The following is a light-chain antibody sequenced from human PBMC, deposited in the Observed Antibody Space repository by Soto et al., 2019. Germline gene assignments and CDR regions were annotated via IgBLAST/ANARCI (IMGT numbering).Light chain of an antibody. CDR1: SGDVGTYNL. J-gene: IGLJ1*01. Sequence: LTQPASVSGSPGQSITISCTGTSGDVGTYNLVSWYQQHPGKAPKLIIYEGIKRPSGVSNRFSGSKSGNTASLTISGLQAEDESDYYCCSYAGNSNFVFGTGTKGTVL. CDR3: CSYAGNSNFV. CDR2: EGI. V-gene: IGLV2-23*01.